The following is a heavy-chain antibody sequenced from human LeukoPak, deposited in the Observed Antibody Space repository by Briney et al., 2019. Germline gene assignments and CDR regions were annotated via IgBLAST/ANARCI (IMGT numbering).Heavy chain of an antibody. CDR1: GGSFSGYY. Sequence: SETLSLTCAVYGGSFSGYYWSWIRQPPGKGLEWIGEINHSGSTNYNPSLKSRVTISVDTSKNQFSLKLSSVTAADTAVYYCARPMGYGSGSYYSYFDYWSQGTLVTVSS. J-gene: IGHJ4*02. CDR3: ARPMGYGSGSYYSYFDY. CDR2: INHSGST. D-gene: IGHD3-10*01. V-gene: IGHV4-34*01.